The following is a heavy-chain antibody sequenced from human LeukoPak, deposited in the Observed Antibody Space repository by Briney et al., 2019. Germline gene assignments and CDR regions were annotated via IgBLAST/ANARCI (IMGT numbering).Heavy chain of an antibody. CDR2: TRNKANSYTT. CDR3: ARVVAARTNWFDP. J-gene: IGHJ5*02. D-gene: IGHD2-15*01. V-gene: IGHV3-72*01. Sequence: GGSLRLSCAASGFTFSDHYMDWVRQAPGNGLEWVGRTRNKANSYTTEYAASVKGRFTISRDDSKNSLYLQMNSLKTEDTAVYYCARVVAARTNWFDPWGQGTLVTVSS. CDR1: GFTFSDHY.